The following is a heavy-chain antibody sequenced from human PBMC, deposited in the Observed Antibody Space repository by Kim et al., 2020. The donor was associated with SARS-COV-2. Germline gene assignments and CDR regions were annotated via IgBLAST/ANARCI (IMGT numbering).Heavy chain of an antibody. Sequence: GESLNISCKGSGYSFTSYWIGWVRQMPGKGLEWMGIIYPGDSDTRYSPSFQGQVTISADKSISTAYLQWSSLKASDTAMYYCARFIGADKYSSSWSPYFDYWGQGTLVTVSS. CDR3: ARFIGADKYSSSWSPYFDY. CDR2: IYPGDSDT. J-gene: IGHJ4*02. D-gene: IGHD6-13*01. CDR1: GYSFTSYW. V-gene: IGHV5-51*01.